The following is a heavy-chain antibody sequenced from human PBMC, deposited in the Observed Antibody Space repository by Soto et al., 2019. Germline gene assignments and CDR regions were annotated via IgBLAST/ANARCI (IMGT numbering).Heavy chain of an antibody. V-gene: IGHV1-69*01. CDR1: GRNFSSYA. CDR3: ARGSYGSGSYRDYYYGMDV. Sequence: QLQLVQSGAEVKKPGSSVKVSCKASGRNFSSYAISWVRQAPGQGLEWMGGIIHIFGTANYAQKFQGRVTITADEYTSTAYMELSSLRAEDKAVYYCARGSYGSGSYRDYYYGMDVWGQGTTVTVSS. J-gene: IGHJ6*02. CDR2: IIHIFGTA. D-gene: IGHD3-10*01.